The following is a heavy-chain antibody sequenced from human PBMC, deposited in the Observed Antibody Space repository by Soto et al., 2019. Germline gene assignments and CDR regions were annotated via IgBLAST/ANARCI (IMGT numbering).Heavy chain of an antibody. V-gene: IGHV3-23*01. CDR2: VSAGGDMT. CDR1: GFTFNSYA. D-gene: IGHD3-10*01. J-gene: IGHJ6*02. Sequence: AGGSLRLSCAASGFTFNSYAMSWVRQAPGKGLEWVSSVSAGGDMTYYSDSVKGRFTISRDNSNNALFLQMNSLRIEDTALYYCARGDRGGSGSPASYYYSGLDVWGQGTTVTVSS. CDR3: ARGDRGGSGSPASYYYSGLDV.